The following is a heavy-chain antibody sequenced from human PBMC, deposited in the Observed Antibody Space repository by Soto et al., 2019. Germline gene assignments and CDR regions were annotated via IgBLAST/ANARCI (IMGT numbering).Heavy chain of an antibody. J-gene: IGHJ4*02. CDR2: FDPEDGET. CDR1: GYTLTELS. D-gene: IGHD3-16*01. V-gene: IGHV1-24*01. Sequence: GASVKVSCKVSGYTLTELSMHWVRQAPGKGLEWMGGFDPEDGETIYAQKFQGRVTMTEDTSTDTAYMELSSLRSEDTAVYYCATDPWYFDSTAYWGQGTLVTVSS. CDR3: ATDPWYFDSTAY.